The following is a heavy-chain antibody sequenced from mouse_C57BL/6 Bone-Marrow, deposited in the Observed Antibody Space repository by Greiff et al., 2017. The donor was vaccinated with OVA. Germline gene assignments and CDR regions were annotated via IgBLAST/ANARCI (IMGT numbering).Heavy chain of an antibody. Sequence: VQGVESGAELARPGASVKLSCKASGYTFTSYGISWVKQRTGQGLEWIGEIYPRSGNTYYNEKFKGKATLTADKSSSTAYMELRSLTSEDSAVYFCARWDDYPWFAYWGQGTLVTVSA. CDR3: ARWDDYPWFAY. CDR1: GYTFTSYG. J-gene: IGHJ3*01. D-gene: IGHD2-4*01. CDR2: IYPRSGNT. V-gene: IGHV1-81*01.